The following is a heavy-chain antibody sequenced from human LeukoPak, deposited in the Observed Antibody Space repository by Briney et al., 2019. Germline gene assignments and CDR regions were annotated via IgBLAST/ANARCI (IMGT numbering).Heavy chain of an antibody. CDR3: ARYCSSTSCYKALHLDY. CDR2: INHSGST. J-gene: IGHJ4*02. Sequence: SETLSLTCAVYGGSFSGYYWSWIRQPPGKGLEWIGEINHSGSTNYNPSLKSRVTISVDTSKNQFSLKLSSVTAADTAVYYCARYCSSTSCYKALHLDYWGQGTLVTVSS. D-gene: IGHD2-2*02. CDR1: GGSFSGYY. V-gene: IGHV4-34*01.